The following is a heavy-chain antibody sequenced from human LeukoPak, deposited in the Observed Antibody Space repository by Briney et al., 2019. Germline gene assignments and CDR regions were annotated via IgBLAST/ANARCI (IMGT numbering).Heavy chain of an antibody. CDR2: IYHSGST. V-gene: IGHV4-4*02. D-gene: IGHD3-10*01. Sequence: SETLSLTCAVSGGSISSSNWWSWVRQPPGKGLEWIGEIYHSGSTNYNPSLKSRVTISVDTSKNQFSLKLSSVTAADTAVYYCARDSTPYGSGSYTSNWFDPWGQGTLVTVSS. CDR3: ARDSTPYGSGSYTSNWFDP. J-gene: IGHJ5*02. CDR1: GGSISSSNW.